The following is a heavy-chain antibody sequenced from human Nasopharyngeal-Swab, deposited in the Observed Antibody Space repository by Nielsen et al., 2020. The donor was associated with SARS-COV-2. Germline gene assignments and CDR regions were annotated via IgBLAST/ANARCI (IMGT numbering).Heavy chain of an antibody. CDR2: ISSSRRYI. D-gene: IGHD3-3*01. J-gene: IGHJ6*02. CDR1: GFTFNNYT. V-gene: IGHV3-21*01. Sequence: GGSLRLSCAASGFTFNNYTVNWVRQAPEEGREWVSSISSSRRYIYYADSVKGRFTISRDNAKHSLYLQMNSLRAEDTAVYYCARDGLDYDFWSAYFMDVWGQGTTVTVSS. CDR3: ARDGLDYDFWSAYFMDV.